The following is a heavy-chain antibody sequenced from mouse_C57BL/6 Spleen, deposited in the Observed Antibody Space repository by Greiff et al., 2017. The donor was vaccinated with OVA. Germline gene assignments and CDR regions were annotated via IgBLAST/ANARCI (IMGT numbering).Heavy chain of an antibody. CDR1: GFTFSDYG. CDR3: ARRADYDYDDYAMDY. Sequence: EVQLAESGGGLVKPGGSLKLSCAASGFTFSDYGMHWVRQAPEKGLEWVAYISSGSSTIYYADTVKGRFTISRDNAKNTLFLQMTSLRSEDTAMYYCARRADYDYDDYAMDYWGQGTSVTVSS. D-gene: IGHD2-4*01. J-gene: IGHJ4*01. CDR2: ISSGSSTI. V-gene: IGHV5-17*01.